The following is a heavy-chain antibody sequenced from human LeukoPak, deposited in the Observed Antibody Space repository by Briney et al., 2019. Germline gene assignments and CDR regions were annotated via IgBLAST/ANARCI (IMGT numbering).Heavy chain of an antibody. CDR1: GFTSSSYD. V-gene: IGHV3-23*01. J-gene: IGHJ6*03. CDR2: ITISGGST. CDR3: AKRGNPAVGHHYLDV. D-gene: IGHD2-2*01. Sequence: GGSLRLSCAASGFTSSSYDMSWVRQAPGEGLEWVSSITISGGSTFYADSVMGRFTISRDNYKNTLYLQMNSLSAEDTAVYYCAKRGNPAVGHHYLDVWGKGTTVSVSS.